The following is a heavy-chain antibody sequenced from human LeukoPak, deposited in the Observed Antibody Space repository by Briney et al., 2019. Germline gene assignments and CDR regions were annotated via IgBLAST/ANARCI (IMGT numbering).Heavy chain of an antibody. CDR1: GGSISSSSYY. CDR3: ARHASHP. V-gene: IGHV4-39*01. Sequence: SETLSLTCTVSGGSISSSSYYWGWIRQPPGKGLGWIGSIYYSGSTYYNPSLKSRVTISVDTSKNQFSLKLSSVTAADTAVYYCARHASHPWGQGTLVTVSS. CDR2: IYYSGST. J-gene: IGHJ5*02. D-gene: IGHD3-16*01.